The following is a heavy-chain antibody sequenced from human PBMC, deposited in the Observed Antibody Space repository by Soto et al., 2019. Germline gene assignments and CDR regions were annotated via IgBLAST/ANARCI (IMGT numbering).Heavy chain of an antibody. D-gene: IGHD3-10*01. J-gene: IGHJ6*03. V-gene: IGHV1-46*03. CDR1: GYTFTSYY. CDR2: INPSGGST. Sequence: GASVKVSCKASGYTFTSYYMHWVRQAPGQGLEWMGIINPSGGSTSYAQKFQGRVTMTRDTSTSTVYMELSSLRSEDTAVYYCASERGSNRDYYYYMDCWGKGTKVTGSS. CDR3: ASERGSNRDYYYYMDC.